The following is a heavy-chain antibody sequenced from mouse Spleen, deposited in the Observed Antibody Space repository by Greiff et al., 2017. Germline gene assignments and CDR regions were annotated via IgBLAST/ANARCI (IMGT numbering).Heavy chain of an antibody. CDR3: ARRLLRDWYFDV. V-gene: IGHV5-9-3*01. CDR2: ISSGGSYT. Sequence: EVHLVESGGGLVKPGGSLKLSCAASGFTFSSYAMSWVRQTPEKRLEWVATISSGGSYTYYPDSVKGRFTISRDNAKNTLYLQMSSLRSEDTAMYYCARRLLRDWYFDVWGAGTTVTVSS. J-gene: IGHJ1*01. CDR1: GFTFSSYA. D-gene: IGHD1-1*01.